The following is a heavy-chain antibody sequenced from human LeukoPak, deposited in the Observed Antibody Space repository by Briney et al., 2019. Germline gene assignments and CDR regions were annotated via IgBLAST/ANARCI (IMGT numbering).Heavy chain of an antibody. CDR3: ARLSSTSRPYGMDV. D-gene: IGHD2-2*01. CDR1: GFTFSSYS. V-gene: IGHV3-21*01. J-gene: IGHJ6*02. Sequence: GGSLRLSCAASGFTFSSYSMNWVRQAPGKGLEWVSSISSSSSYIYYADSVKGRFTIPRDNAKNSLYLQMNSLRAEDTAVYYCARLSSTSRPYGMDVWGQGTTVTVSS. CDR2: ISSSSSYI.